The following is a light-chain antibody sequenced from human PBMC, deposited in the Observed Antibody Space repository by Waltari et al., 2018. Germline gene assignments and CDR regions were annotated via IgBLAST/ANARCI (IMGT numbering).Light chain of an antibody. CDR1: SGHSTNI. CDR2: VNSDGSH. Sequence: QLVLTQSPSASASLGASVKLTCTLSSGHSTNIIAWHQQQPEKGPRYLMKVNSDGSHSKGDQIPDRVSGSSSGAEHYLTISSLQSEDEADYYWQTGGHGTWVFGGGTKLTVL. V-gene: IGLV4-69*01. CDR3: QTGGHGTWV. J-gene: IGLJ3*02.